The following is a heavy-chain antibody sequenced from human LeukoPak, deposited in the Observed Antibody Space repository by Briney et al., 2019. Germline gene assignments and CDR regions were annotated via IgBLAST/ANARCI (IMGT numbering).Heavy chain of an antibody. V-gene: IGHV4-59*01. Sequence: PSETLSLTCTVSGGSISSYYWSWIRQPPGKGLEWIGYIYYSGSTNYNPSLKSRVTISVDTSKNQFSLKLSSVTAADTAVYYCASFLAAAGTGWFDPWGQGTLVTVSS. CDR3: ASFLAAAGTGWFDP. D-gene: IGHD6-13*01. J-gene: IGHJ5*02. CDR2: IYYSGST. CDR1: GGSISSYY.